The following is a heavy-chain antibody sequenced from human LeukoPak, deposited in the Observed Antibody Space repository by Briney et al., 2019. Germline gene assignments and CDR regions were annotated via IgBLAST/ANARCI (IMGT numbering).Heavy chain of an antibody. J-gene: IGHJ4*02. CDR1: GFFFSSYA. Sequence: PGGSLRLSCAASGFFFSSYAMHWVRQAPGKGLEWVAVISYDGRNTDYADSVKGRFTISRDNSKNALYLQMNSLRTEDTAVYYCARCRDYNFWSGSAIDYWGQGNLVTVSS. V-gene: IGHV3-30*04. D-gene: IGHD3-3*01. CDR3: ARCRDYNFWSGSAIDY. CDR2: ISYDGRNT.